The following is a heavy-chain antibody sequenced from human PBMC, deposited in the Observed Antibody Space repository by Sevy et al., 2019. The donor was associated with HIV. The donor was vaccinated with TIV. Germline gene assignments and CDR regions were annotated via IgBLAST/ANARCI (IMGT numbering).Heavy chain of an antibody. CDR3: AKGDRTFYGLDV. CDR2: ISGSGGST. CDR1: GFIFSTYA. J-gene: IGHJ6*02. Sequence: GGSLRLSCAASGFIFSTYAMSWVRQAPGKGLEWVSAISGSGGSTYYADSVKGRFTISRDKSKNTLYLEMNSLRAEDTVVYYCAKGDRTFYGLDVWGQGTTVTVSS. D-gene: IGHD2-15*01. V-gene: IGHV3-23*01.